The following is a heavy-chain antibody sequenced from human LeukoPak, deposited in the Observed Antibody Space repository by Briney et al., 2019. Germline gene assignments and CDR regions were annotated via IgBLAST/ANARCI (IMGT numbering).Heavy chain of an antibody. V-gene: IGHV3-23*01. CDR2: ISGFNT. CDR1: GFAFNNYA. Sequence: PGGSLRLSCRTSGFAFNNYAMNWVRQPPGKGLEWVSGISGFNTYYADSVNGRFTISRDNSKNVLYLQMNRLRVEDTAVYYCVKDVCTSPRFLLYSDSWGQGALVTVSS. J-gene: IGHJ4*02. CDR3: VKDVCTSPRFLLYSDS. D-gene: IGHD2-2*01.